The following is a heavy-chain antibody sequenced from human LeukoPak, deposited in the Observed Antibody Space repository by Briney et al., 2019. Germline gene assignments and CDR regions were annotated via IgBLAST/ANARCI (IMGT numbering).Heavy chain of an antibody. D-gene: IGHD3-16*02. J-gene: IGHJ6*03. CDR2: IKQDGSEK. V-gene: IGHV3-7*01. CDR1: GFTFSGYW. Sequence: PGGSLRLSCVGSGFTFSGYWMSWVSQAPGKGLEWVANIKQDGSEKYYVDSVEGRFTISRDNAKNSLYLQMNSLRAEDTAVYYCARDPGSAFGGVIVKVNYYYMDVWGKGTTVTVSS. CDR3: ARDPGSAFGGVIVKVNYYYMDV.